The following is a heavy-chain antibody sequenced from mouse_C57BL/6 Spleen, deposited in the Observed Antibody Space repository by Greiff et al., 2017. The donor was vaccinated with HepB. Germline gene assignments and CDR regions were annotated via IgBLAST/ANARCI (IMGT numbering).Heavy chain of an antibody. V-gene: IGHV1-50*01. J-gene: IGHJ3*01. CDR2: IDPSDSYT. D-gene: IGHD3-2*02. Sequence: QVQLKQSGAELVKPGASVKLSCKASGYTFTSYWMQWVKQRPGQGLEWIGEIDPSDSYTNYNQKFKGKATLTVDTSSSTAYMQLSSLTSEDSAVYYCARTAQALAWFAYWGQGTLVTVSA. CDR3: ARTAQALAWFAY. CDR1: GYTFTSYW.